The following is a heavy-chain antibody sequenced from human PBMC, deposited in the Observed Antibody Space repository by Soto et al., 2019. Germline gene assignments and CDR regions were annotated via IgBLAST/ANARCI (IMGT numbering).Heavy chain of an antibody. CDR1: GGSISSDSYS. CDR3: AGYDSGNYYYGMDG. Sequence: QLQLQESGSGLVKPSQTLSLTCAVSGGSISSDSYSWSWIRQPPGKGLEWIGYIYHSGTTYYNPSRRSRVTITVDRSKNQFSLNLTSVTAADTAVYYCAGYDSGNYYYGMDGWGQGTTVTVSS. CDR2: IYHSGTT. J-gene: IGHJ6*02. V-gene: IGHV4-30-2*01. D-gene: IGHD3-10*01.